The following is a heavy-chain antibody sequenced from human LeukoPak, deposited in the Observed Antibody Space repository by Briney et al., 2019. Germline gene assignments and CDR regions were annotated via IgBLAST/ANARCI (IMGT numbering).Heavy chain of an antibody. CDR3: ARNLVVIEAFDI. V-gene: IGHV4-59*01. J-gene: IGHJ3*02. D-gene: IGHD3-22*01. CDR1: GGSISSYY. CDR2: IYYSGSA. Sequence: PSETLSLTCTVPGGSISSYYWSWIRQPPGKGLEWIGYIYYSGSANYNPSLKTRVTISVDTSKNQFSLRLSSVTAADTAVHYCARNLVVIEAFDIWGQGTMVTVS.